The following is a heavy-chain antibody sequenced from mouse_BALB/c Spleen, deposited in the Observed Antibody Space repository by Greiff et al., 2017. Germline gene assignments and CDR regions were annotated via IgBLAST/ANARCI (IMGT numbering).Heavy chain of an antibody. J-gene: IGHJ3*01. CDR2: IYWDDDK. CDR1: GFSLSTSGMG. V-gene: IGHV8-12*01. D-gene: IGHD2-3*01. Sequence: QVTLKVSGPGILQPSQTLSLTCSFSGFSLSTSGMGVSWIRQPSGKGLEWLAHIYWDDDKRYNPSLKSRLTISKDTSSNQVFLKITSVDTADTATYYCARSYDGYYVGFAYWGQGTLVTVSA. CDR3: ARSYDGYYVGFAY.